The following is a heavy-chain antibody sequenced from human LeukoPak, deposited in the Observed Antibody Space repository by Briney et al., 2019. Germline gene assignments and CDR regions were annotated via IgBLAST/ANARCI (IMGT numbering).Heavy chain of an antibody. J-gene: IGHJ4*02. Sequence: SETLSLTCTVSGGSISSYYWSWIRQPPGKGLEWIGYIYYSGSTKYNPSLKSRVTISVDTSKNQFSLKLSSVTAADTAVYYCARGRSDGSGSYYNVYWGQGTLVTVSS. CDR1: GGSISSYY. V-gene: IGHV4-59*12. CDR2: IYYSGST. CDR3: ARGRSDGSGSYYNVY. D-gene: IGHD3-10*01.